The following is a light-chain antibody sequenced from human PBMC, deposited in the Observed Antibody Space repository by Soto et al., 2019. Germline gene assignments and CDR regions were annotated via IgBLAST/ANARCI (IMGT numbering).Light chain of an antibody. Sequence: PSTLSASVGDRVAITCRASQSITNRLAWYQLKPGKAPKVLIYDALNLESGVPSRFSGSGYGTEFTLTIRSLQPDDFATYCCQHYGGMWTFGQGTKVDIK. CDR2: DAL. J-gene: IGKJ1*01. V-gene: IGKV1-5*01. CDR1: QSITNR. CDR3: QHYGGMWT.